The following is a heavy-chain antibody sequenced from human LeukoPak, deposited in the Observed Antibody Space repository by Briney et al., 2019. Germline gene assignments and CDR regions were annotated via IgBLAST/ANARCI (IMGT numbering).Heavy chain of an antibody. CDR1: GYTFTSYG. V-gene: IGHV1-18*01. CDR2: ISAYNGNT. CDR3: ARDSAPAAAGTFSDY. D-gene: IGHD6-13*01. Sequence: ASVKVSCKASGYTFTSYGISWVRQAPGQGHEWMGWISAYNGNTNYAQKLQGRVTMTTDTSTSTAYMELRSLRSDDTAVYYCARDSAPAAAGTFSDYWGQGTLVTVSS. J-gene: IGHJ4*02.